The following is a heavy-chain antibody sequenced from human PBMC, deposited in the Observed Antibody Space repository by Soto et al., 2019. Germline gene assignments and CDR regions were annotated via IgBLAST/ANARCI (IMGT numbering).Heavy chain of an antibody. Sequence: VKVSCTASGFTFTGHYIHWVRQAPGRGLEWMGWINPNSGGTSYAQKFQGRLTMTTDTSITTAYMELSSLSSDDTAFYYSAINGSVFRPSLGYFDYWGQGTLVTVSS. J-gene: IGHJ4*02. CDR1: GFTFTGHY. CDR2: INPNSGGT. CDR3: AINGSVFRPSLGYFDY. D-gene: IGHD6-13*01. V-gene: IGHV1-2*02.